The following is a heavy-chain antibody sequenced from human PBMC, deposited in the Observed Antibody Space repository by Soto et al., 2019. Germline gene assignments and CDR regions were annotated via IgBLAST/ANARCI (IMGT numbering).Heavy chain of an antibody. V-gene: IGHV3-9*01. J-gene: IGHJ4*02. CDR3: AKSPHDILIGSAFDY. Sequence: LRLSFAASGFTFDDYAMHWVRQGPGKGLEWVSGISWNSGGIGYADSVKGRFTISRDNAKNSLYLQMDRLRPEDTAFYYCAKSPHDILIGSAFDYWGQGTLVTVSS. CDR2: ISWNSGGI. D-gene: IGHD3-9*01. CDR1: GFTFDDYA.